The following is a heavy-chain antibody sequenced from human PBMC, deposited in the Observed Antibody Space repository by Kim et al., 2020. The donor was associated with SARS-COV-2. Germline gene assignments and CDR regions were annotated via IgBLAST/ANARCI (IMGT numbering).Heavy chain of an antibody. V-gene: IGHV4-39*01. Sequence: SETLSLTCTVSGGSISSSSYYWGWIRQPPGKGLEWIGSIYYSGSTYYNPSLKSRVTISVDTSKNQFSLKLSSVTAADTAVYYCARWFYYYDSSGADYWGQGTLVTVSS. J-gene: IGHJ4*02. CDR1: GGSISSSSYY. CDR2: IYYSGST. D-gene: IGHD3-22*01. CDR3: ARWFYYYDSSGADY.